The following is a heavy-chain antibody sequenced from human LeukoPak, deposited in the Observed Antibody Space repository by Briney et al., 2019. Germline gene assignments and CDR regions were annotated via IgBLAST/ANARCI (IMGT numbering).Heavy chain of an antibody. CDR1: GFTFTSYA. Sequence: GGSLRLSCAASGFTFTSYAMSWVRQAPGKGLEWVSYISSSGSTIYYADSVKGRFTISRDNAKNSLYLQMNSLRAEDTAVYYCARDDSRFDYYGMDVWGQGTTVTVSS. CDR2: ISSSGSTI. D-gene: IGHD3-16*01. J-gene: IGHJ6*02. V-gene: IGHV3-48*04. CDR3: ARDDSRFDYYGMDV.